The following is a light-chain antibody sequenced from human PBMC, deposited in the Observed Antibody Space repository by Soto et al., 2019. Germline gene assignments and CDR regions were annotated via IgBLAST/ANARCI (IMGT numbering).Light chain of an antibody. J-gene: IGLJ2*01. Sequence: SYELTQPPSVSVSPGQTASITCSGDKLGDKYACWYQQKPGQSPVLVIYQDSKRPSGIPERFSGSNSGNTATLTISGTQAMDEADYYCQAWDSSTASFGGGTKVTVL. V-gene: IGLV3-1*01. CDR2: QDS. CDR3: QAWDSSTAS. CDR1: KLGDKY.